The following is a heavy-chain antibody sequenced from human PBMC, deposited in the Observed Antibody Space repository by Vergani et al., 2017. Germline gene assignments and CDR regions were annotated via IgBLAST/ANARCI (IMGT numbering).Heavy chain of an antibody. CDR3: ARVVVVPAAIHYYYYYYMDV. Sequence: QVQLQESGPGLVKPSETLSLTCTVSGDSVISTDYHWGWIRQPPGKGLEWIGSMDYSGSTNYNPSLKSRVTISVDTSKNQFSLKLSSVTAADTAVYYCARVVVVPAAIHYYYYYYMDVWGKGTTVTVSS. J-gene: IGHJ6*03. V-gene: IGHV4-61*08. CDR2: MDYSGST. CDR1: GDSVISTDYH. D-gene: IGHD2-2*01.